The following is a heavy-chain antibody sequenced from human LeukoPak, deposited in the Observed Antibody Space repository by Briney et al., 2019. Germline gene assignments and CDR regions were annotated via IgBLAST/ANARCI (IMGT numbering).Heavy chain of an antibody. Sequence: PSETLSLTCTVSGGSISSYYWSWIRQPPGKGLEWIGYIYYSGSTYYNPSLKSRVTISVDTSKNQFSLKLSSVTAADTAVYYCARGPDIVVVPAAITWGQGTLVTVSS. CDR1: GGSISSYY. J-gene: IGHJ5*02. V-gene: IGHV4-59*08. D-gene: IGHD2-2*01. CDR3: ARGPDIVVVPAAIT. CDR2: IYYSGST.